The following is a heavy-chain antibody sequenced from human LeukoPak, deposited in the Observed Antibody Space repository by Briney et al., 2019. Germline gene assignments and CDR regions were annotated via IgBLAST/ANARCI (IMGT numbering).Heavy chain of an antibody. D-gene: IGHD4-17*01. CDR1: GGTFRSYA. J-gene: IGHJ4*02. CDR2: IIPMINTP. CDR3: AIFQGTYGDNENDY. V-gene: IGHV1-69*13. Sequence: SVKVSCKASGGTFRSYAITWVRQAPGKGLVWMGGIIPMINTPKYAQKFQGRVSITADESTSTGYMEVSSLRSEDTAVYYCAIFQGTYGDNENDYWGQGTLVTVSS.